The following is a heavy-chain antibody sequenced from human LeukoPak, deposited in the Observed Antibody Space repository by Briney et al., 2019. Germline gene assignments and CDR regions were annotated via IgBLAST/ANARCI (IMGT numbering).Heavy chain of an antibody. V-gene: IGHV4-39*02. Sequence: SETLSLTCTVSGGSISSSSYYWGWIRQPPGKGLEWIGSIYYSGSTYYNPSLKSRVTTSVDTSKNQFSLKLSSVTAADTAVYYCARDYYDSSGYLDYWGQGTLVTVSS. J-gene: IGHJ4*02. CDR2: IYYSGST. D-gene: IGHD3-22*01. CDR3: ARDYYDSSGYLDY. CDR1: GGSISSSSYY.